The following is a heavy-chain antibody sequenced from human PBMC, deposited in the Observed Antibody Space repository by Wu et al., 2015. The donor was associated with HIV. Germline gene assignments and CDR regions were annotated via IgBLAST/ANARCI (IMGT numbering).Heavy chain of an antibody. D-gene: IGHD3-22*01. J-gene: IGHJ3*02. CDR3: ARFTYYYDSSGYPSTQDAFDI. CDR2: MAPNSDVT. V-gene: IGHV1-2*02. CDR1: GYTFTGYY. Sequence: QVQLVQSGAEVKKPGASVKVSCKASGYTFTGYYMHWVRQAPGQGLEWMGWMAPNSDVTNYAPKLQGRVTMTRDTSISTAYMELSSLRSDDTAVYYCARFTYYYDSSGYPSTQDAFDIWGQGTMVTVSS.